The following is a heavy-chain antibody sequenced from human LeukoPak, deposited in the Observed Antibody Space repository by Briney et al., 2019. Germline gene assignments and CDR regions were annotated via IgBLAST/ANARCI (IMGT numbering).Heavy chain of an antibody. D-gene: IGHD3-22*01. Sequence: GGSLRLSCAASGFTFSSYGMHWVRQAPGKGLEWVAVISYDGSNKYYADSVKGRFTISRDNSKNTLYLQMNSLRAEDTAVHYCAKDRRIVVVDWVFEYWGQGTLVTVSS. CDR2: ISYDGSNK. CDR3: AKDRRIVVVDWVFEY. V-gene: IGHV3-30*18. J-gene: IGHJ4*02. CDR1: GFTFSSYG.